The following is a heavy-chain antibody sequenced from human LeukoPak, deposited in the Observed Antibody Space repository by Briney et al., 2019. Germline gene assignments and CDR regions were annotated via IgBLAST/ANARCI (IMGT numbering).Heavy chain of an antibody. J-gene: IGHJ4*02. V-gene: IGHV4-39*01. CDR1: DDSVSSSIYF. CDR2: INYIGSS. CDR3: ARLSKGRYFDYIFGF. D-gene: IGHD3-9*01. Sequence: SETLSLTCSVSDDSVSSSIYFWGWIRQPPGKGLEWIGNINYIGSSAYNTPLKSRVTMSVDTSKKRFSLKMTSVTAADTAVYYCARLSKGRYFDYIFGFWGQGTLVTVSS.